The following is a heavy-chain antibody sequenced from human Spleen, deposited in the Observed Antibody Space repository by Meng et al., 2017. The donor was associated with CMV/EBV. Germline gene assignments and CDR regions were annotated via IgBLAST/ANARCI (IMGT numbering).Heavy chain of an antibody. CDR2: IRHDESKK. CDR1: GFTFSTYA. Sequence: GESLKISCAASGFTFSTYAMHWARQAPGKGLEWVAFIRHDESKKFYADSVKGRFTISRDNSKNTLYLEMNSLRADDTAVYYCAKVDRVSGSARALDLWGQGTMVTVSS. V-gene: IGHV3-30*02. CDR3: AKVDRVSGSARALDL. D-gene: IGHD1-26*01. J-gene: IGHJ3*01.